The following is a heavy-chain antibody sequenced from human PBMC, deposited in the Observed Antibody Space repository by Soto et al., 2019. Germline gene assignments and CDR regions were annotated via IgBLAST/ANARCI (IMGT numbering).Heavy chain of an antibody. J-gene: IGHJ5*02. Sequence: GGSLRLSCAASGFTFSSYSMNWVRQAPGKGLEWVSSISSSSSYIYYADSVKGRFTISRDNAKNSLYLQMNSLRAEDTAVYYCARDSILLAAHNNWFDPWGQGTLVTVSS. V-gene: IGHV3-21*01. CDR3: ARDSILLAAHNNWFDP. CDR1: GFTFSSYS. CDR2: ISSSSSYI. D-gene: IGHD2-8*02.